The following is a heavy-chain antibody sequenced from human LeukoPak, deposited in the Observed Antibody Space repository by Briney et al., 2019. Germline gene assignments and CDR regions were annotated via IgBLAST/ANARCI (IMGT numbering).Heavy chain of an antibody. Sequence: GASVTVSCKASGYTFTSYGISWVRQAPGQGLEWMGWISAYNGNTNYAQKLQGRVTMTTDTSTSTAYMELRSLRSDDTAVYYCGRVQDITMIVGPPDYWGQGTLVTVSS. V-gene: IGHV1-18*01. CDR3: GRVQDITMIVGPPDY. D-gene: IGHD3-22*01. CDR2: ISAYNGNT. CDR1: GYTFTSYG. J-gene: IGHJ4*02.